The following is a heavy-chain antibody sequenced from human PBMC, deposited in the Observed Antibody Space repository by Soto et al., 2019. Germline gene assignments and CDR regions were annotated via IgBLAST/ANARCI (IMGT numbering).Heavy chain of an antibody. CDR2: ISYDGSNK. Sequence: GGSLRLSSAASGFTFSSYGMHWVRQAPGKGLEWVAVISYDGSNKYYADSVKGRFTISRDNSKNTLYLQMNSLRAEDTAVYYCVTRSRGLQSSPPRLDSWGQGTLVTVSS. CDR1: GFTFSSYG. D-gene: IGHD4-4*01. J-gene: IGHJ4*02. V-gene: IGHV3-30*03. CDR3: VTRSRGLQSSPPRLDS.